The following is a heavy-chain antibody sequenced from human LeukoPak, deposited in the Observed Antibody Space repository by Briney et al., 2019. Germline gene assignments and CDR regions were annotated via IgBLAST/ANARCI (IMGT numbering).Heavy chain of an antibody. CDR3: ARGGPRYCSGGSCYPGAFDI. D-gene: IGHD2-15*01. Sequence: ASVKVSCKASGYTFTSYDINWVRQATGQGLEWMGWMNPNSGNTGYAQKFQGRVTMTRNTSISTAYMELSSLRSEDTAVYYCARGGPRYCSGGSCYPGAFDIWGQGTMVTVSS. CDR2: MNPNSGNT. J-gene: IGHJ3*02. CDR1: GYTFTSYD. V-gene: IGHV1-8*01.